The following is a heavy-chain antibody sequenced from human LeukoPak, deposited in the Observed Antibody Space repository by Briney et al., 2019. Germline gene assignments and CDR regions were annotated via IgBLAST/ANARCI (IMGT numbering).Heavy chain of an antibody. Sequence: SQTLSLTCAISGDSVSSNSAAWNWIRQSPSRGLEWLGRTYYRSKWYNDYAVSVKSRITINPDTSKNQFSLQLNSVTPEDTAVYYCARDLAVAGPSGRYYYYYMDVWGKGTTVTISS. CDR1: GDSVSSNSAA. V-gene: IGHV6-1*01. CDR3: ARDLAVAGPSGRYYYYYMDV. J-gene: IGHJ6*03. CDR2: TYYRSKWYN. D-gene: IGHD6-19*01.